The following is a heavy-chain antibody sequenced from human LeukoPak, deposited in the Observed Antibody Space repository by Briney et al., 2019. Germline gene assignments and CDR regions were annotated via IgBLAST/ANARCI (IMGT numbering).Heavy chain of an antibody. J-gene: IGHJ4*02. Sequence: SQTLSLTCSVSGASISSGDYYWSWVRQPPGKGLEWIGYIYYSVSTYYNPSLKSRLTISVDASKNQFSLKLSSVTAADTAVYYCARELYSGSYTGTLGYWGQGTLVTVSS. CDR3: ARELYSGSYTGTLGY. CDR2: IYYSVST. V-gene: IGHV4-30-4*08. D-gene: IGHD1-26*01. CDR1: GASISSGDYY.